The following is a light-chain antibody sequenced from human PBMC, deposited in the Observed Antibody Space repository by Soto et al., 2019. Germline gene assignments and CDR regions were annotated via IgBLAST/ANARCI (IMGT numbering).Light chain of an antibody. CDR1: QSISSW. Sequence: DIEMTQSPSTLSASVGDRVTITCRANQSISSWLAWYQQKPGKAPKLLIYKASSLESGVPSRFSGSGSGTEFTLTISSLQPDDFATYYCQQYSSYLYTFGQGTKLEIK. J-gene: IGKJ2*01. CDR3: QQYSSYLYT. CDR2: KAS. V-gene: IGKV1-5*03.